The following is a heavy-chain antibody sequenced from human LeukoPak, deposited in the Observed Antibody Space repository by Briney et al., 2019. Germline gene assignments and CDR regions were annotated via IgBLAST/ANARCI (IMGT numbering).Heavy chain of an antibody. CDR1: GGSFSCYY. D-gene: IGHD3-10*01. CDR2: INHSGST. V-gene: IGHV4-34*01. CDR3: ARSQLYGSGSYGDWFDP. J-gene: IGHJ5*02. Sequence: PSETLSLTCAVYGGSFSCYYWSWIRQPPGKGLEWIGEINHSGSTNYNPSLKSRVTISVGTSKNQFSLKLSSVTAADTAVYYCARSQLYGSGSYGDWFDPWGQGTLVTVS.